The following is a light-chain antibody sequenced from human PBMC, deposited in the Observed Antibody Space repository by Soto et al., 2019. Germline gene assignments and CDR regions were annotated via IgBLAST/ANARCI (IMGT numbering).Light chain of an antibody. CDR3: QSYDSSPSGYV. CDR1: SSDVGGYNF. Sequence: QSVLTQPPSASGSPGQSVTISCTGTSSDVGGYNFVSWYQQHPGKAPQLIIYEVTKRPSGVPDRFSGSKSGNTASLTVSGLQTEDEADYYCQSYDSSPSGYVFGTGTKVTVL. J-gene: IGLJ1*01. V-gene: IGLV2-8*01. CDR2: EVT.